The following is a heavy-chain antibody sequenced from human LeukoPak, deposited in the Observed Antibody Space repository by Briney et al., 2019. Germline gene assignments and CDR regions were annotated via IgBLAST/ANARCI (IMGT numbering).Heavy chain of an antibody. D-gene: IGHD2/OR15-2a*01. J-gene: IGHJ4*01. CDR2: IYYSGST. CDR3: ARLGLISRMYYFDY. CDR1: GGSISSSSYY. V-gene: IGHV4-39*01. Sequence: SETLSLTCTVSGGSISSSSYYWGWIRQPPGKGLEWIGSIYYSGSTYYNPSLKSRVTISVDTSKNQFSLKLSSVTAADRAVYYCARLGLISRMYYFDYWGQGTLVTVSS.